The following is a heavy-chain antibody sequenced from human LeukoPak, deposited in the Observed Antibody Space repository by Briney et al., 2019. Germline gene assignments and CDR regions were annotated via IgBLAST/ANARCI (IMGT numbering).Heavy chain of an antibody. D-gene: IGHD1-7*01. CDR2: ISGSGGST. CDR3: AKDLEWNYRNFDY. J-gene: IGHJ4*02. Sequence: PPGGSLRLSCAASGFTFSSYSMNWVRQAPGKGLEWVSAISGSGGSTYYADSVKGRFTISRDNYKKTLYLQMNSLRAEDTAVYYCAKDLEWNYRNFDYWGQGTLVTVSS. V-gene: IGHV3-23*01. CDR1: GFTFSSYS.